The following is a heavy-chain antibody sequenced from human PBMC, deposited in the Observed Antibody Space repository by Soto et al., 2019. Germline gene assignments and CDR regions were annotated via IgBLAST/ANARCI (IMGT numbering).Heavy chain of an antibody. CDR3: ARCLHCSNVSRFDP. Sequence: SETLSLTCAVSGVSISSTNWWTWVRQAPGKGLEWIGEMWPSGGTTYNPSLQNRVTISVDNSKNHLSLTLTSVTAADTAIYYCARCLHCSNVSRFDPWGQGALVTVSS. CDR1: GVSISSTNW. CDR2: MWPSGGT. J-gene: IGHJ5*02. V-gene: IGHV4-4*02. D-gene: IGHD2-8*01.